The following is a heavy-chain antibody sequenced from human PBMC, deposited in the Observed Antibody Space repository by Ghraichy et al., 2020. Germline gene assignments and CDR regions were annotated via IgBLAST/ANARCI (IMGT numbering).Heavy chain of an antibody. D-gene: IGHD4-17*01. J-gene: IGHJ5*02. Sequence: ASVKVSCKASGYTFTSYYMHWVRQAPGQGLEWMGIINPSGGSTSYAQKFQGRVTMTRDTSTSTVYMELSSLRSEDTAVYYCAREVSGLEHDYGDYSPGNWFDPWGQGTLVTVSS. CDR2: INPSGGST. CDR3: AREVSGLEHDYGDYSPGNWFDP. CDR1: GYTFTSYY. V-gene: IGHV1-46*01.